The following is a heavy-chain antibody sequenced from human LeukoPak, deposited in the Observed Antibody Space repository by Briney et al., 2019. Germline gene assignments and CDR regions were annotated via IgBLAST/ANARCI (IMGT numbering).Heavy chain of an antibody. CDR2: MNPNSGNT. D-gene: IGHD2-2*01. Sequence: ASVKVSCKASGGTFSSYAINWVRQATGQGLEWMGWMNPNSGNTGYAQKFQGRVTITRNTSISTAYMELSSLRSEDTAVYYCARTVGYCSSTSCYFGYYYYYYMDVWGKGTTVTISS. CDR1: GGTFSSYA. J-gene: IGHJ6*03. V-gene: IGHV1-8*03. CDR3: ARTVGYCSSTSCYFGYYYYYYMDV.